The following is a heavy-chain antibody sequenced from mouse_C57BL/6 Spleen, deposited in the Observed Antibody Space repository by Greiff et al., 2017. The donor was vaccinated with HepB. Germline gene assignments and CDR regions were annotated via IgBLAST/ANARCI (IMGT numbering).Heavy chain of an antibody. J-gene: IGHJ3*01. Sequence: EVQRVESGGDLVKPGGSLKLSCAASGFTFSSYGMSWVRQTPDKRLEWVATISSGGSYTYYPDSVKGRFTISRDNAKNTLYLQMGSLKSEDTAMYNCARQDGSSPAWFAYWGQGTLVTVSA. CDR2: ISSGGSYT. V-gene: IGHV5-6*01. CDR1: GFTFSSYG. D-gene: IGHD1-1*01. CDR3: ARQDGSSPAWFAY.